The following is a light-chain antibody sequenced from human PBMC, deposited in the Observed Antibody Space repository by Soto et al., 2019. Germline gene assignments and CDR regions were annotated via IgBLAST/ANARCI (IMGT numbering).Light chain of an antibody. Sequence: DIQMTQSPSTLCAYVGDRVTITCRASQSLDNWLAWYQQKPGKAPKLLIYKVSSLERGVPSRFSGSGSGTEFTLTISSLQPEDFATYYCQQYNSYPYIFGQGTKLEI. CDR1: QSLDNW. J-gene: IGKJ2*01. CDR2: KVS. V-gene: IGKV1-5*03. CDR3: QQYNSYPYI.